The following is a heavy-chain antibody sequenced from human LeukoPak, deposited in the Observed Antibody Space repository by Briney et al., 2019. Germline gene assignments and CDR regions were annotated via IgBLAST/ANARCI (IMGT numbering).Heavy chain of an antibody. CDR3: ARGNRWYSGSYFDY. CDR1: GYTFTGYY. D-gene: IGHD1-26*01. Sequence: ASVKVSCKASGYTFTGYYMHWVRQAPGQGLEWMGWISAYNGNTNYAQKLQGRVTMTTDTSTSTAYMELRSLRSDDTAVYYCARGNRWYSGSYFDYWGQGTLVTVSS. CDR2: ISAYNGNT. V-gene: IGHV1-18*04. J-gene: IGHJ4*02.